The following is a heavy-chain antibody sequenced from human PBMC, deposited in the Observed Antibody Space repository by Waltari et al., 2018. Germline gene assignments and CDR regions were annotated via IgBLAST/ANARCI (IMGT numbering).Heavy chain of an antibody. D-gene: IGHD5-12*01. V-gene: IGHV1-2*06. J-gene: IGHJ4*02. CDR1: GYTFTGYY. Sequence: QVQLVQSGAEVKKPGASVKVSCKASGYTFTGYYMHWVRQAPGQGLEWMGRINPNSGGTNYAQKFQGRVTMTRDTSISTAYMELSRLRSDDTAVYYCARGDIVATSWDYYFDYWGQGTLVTVSS. CDR3: ARGDIVATSWDYYFDY. CDR2: INPNSGGT.